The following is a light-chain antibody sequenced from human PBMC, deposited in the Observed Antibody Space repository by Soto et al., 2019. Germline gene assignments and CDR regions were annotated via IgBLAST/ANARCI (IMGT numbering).Light chain of an antibody. CDR3: SSYTSSRAYV. CDR2: DVS. CDR1: SSGVGGYNY. J-gene: IGLJ1*01. V-gene: IGLV2-14*03. Sequence: QSVLTQPASVSGSPGQSITISCTGTSSGVGGYNYVSWYQQQSGKAPKLMIHDVSNRPSGVSNGFSGSKSGNTASLTISGLQAEDEADYYCSSYTSSRAYVFGIGTKLTVL.